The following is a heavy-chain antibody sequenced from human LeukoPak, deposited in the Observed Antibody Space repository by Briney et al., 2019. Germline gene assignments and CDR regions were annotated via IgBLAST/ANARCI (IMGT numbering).Heavy chain of an antibody. CDR1: GFTFSSYG. CDR3: AKEEGRYYYDSSGYYH. V-gene: IGHV3-30*18. CDR2: ISYDGSNK. Sequence: PGGSLRLSCAASGFTFSSYGMHWVRQAPGKGLEWVAVISYDGSNKYYADSVKGRFTISRDNSKNTLYLQMNSLRAEDTAVYYCAKEEGRYYYDSSGYYHWGQGTLVTVSS. D-gene: IGHD3-22*01. J-gene: IGHJ5*02.